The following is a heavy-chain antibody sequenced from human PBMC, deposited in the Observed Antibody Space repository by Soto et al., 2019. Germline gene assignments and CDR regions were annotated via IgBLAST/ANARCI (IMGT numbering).Heavy chain of an antibody. CDR2: INHSGST. CDR1: CGSFSGYY. Sequence: SETLSLTCAVYCGSFSGYYWSWIRQPPGKGLEWIGEINHSGSTNYNPSLKSRVTISVDTSKNQFSLKLSSVTAADTAVYYCARAPRYYYGSGRNWFDPWGQGTLVTVSS. D-gene: IGHD3-10*01. J-gene: IGHJ5*02. V-gene: IGHV4-34*01. CDR3: ARAPRYYYGSGRNWFDP.